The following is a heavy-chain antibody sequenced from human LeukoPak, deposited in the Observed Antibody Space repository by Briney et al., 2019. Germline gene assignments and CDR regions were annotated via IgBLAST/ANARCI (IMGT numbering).Heavy chain of an antibody. V-gene: IGHV1-2*02. J-gene: IGHJ4*02. CDR2: INPNSGGT. CDR1: GYTFTDYY. Sequence: ASVKVSCKASGYTFTDYYMHWARQAPGQGLEWMGWINPNSGGTNYAQKFQGRVTMTRDTSISTAYMELSRLRSDDTAVYYCARASYYYDSSGYPGYHFDYWGQGTLVTVSS. CDR3: ARASYYYDSSGYPGYHFDY. D-gene: IGHD3-22*01.